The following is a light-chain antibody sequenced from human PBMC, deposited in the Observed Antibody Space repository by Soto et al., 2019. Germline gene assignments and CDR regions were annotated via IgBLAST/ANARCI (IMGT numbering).Light chain of an antibody. CDR2: STN. CDR1: SGSVSTSYY. J-gene: IGLJ3*02. CDR3: VLYMGRGTWV. Sequence: TVVTQEPSFSVSPGGTVTLTCGLSSGSVSTSYYPSWYQQTPGQAPRTLIYSTNTRSSGVPDRFSGSILGNKAALTITGAQADDESDYYCVLYMGRGTWVFGGGTKLTVL. V-gene: IGLV8-61*01.